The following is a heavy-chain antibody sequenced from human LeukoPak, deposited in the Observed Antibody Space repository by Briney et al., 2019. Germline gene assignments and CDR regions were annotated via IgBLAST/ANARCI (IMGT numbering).Heavy chain of an antibody. V-gene: IGHV3-74*01. Sequence: GRSLRLSCAASGFTFSSYAMSWVRQAPGKWLVWVSRINSDGSSTSYADSVKGRFTISRDNAKNTLYLQMNSLRAEDTAVYYCARDFLPPGSGYDYNYWGQGTLVTVSS. CDR2: INSDGSST. D-gene: IGHD5-12*01. J-gene: IGHJ4*02. CDR3: ARDFLPPGSGYDYNY. CDR1: GFTFSSYA.